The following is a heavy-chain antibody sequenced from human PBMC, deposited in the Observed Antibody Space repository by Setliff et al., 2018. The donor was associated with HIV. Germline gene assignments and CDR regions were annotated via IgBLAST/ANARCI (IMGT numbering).Heavy chain of an antibody. V-gene: IGHV1-2*02. CDR1: GYTFSGNY. D-gene: IGHD5-18*01. CDR3: ARGQVVGYTYSGIEL. Sequence: ASVKVSCKASGYTFSGNYIHWVRQAPGQGLEWMGWINPNTGLTNYAQKFQGRVTMTRDTSITTAYMKLSRLRSDDTAVYYCARGQVVGYTYSGIELWGQGTLVTVSS. J-gene: IGHJ4*02. CDR2: INPNTGLT.